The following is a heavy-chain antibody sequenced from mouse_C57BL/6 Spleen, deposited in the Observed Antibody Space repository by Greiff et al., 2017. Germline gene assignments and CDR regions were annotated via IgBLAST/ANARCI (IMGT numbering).Heavy chain of an antibody. D-gene: IGHD1-1*01. CDR1: GYTFTSYW. CDR3: AMSGSSFDY. J-gene: IGHJ2*01. CDR2: IDPSDSYT. Sequence: VQLQQSGAELVMPGASVKLSCKASGYTFTSYWMHWVKQRPGQGLEWIGEIDPSDSYTNYNQKFKGKSTLTVDKSSSTAYMQLSSLTSEDSAVYYCAMSGSSFDYWGQGTTLTVSS. V-gene: IGHV1-69*01.